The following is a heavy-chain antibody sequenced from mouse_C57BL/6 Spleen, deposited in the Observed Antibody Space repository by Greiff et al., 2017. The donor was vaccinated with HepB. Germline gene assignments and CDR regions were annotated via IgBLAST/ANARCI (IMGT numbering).Heavy chain of an antibody. CDR1: GYTFTSYW. D-gene: IGHD4-1*01. Sequence: QVQLQQPGAELVRPGSSVKLSCKASGYTFTSYWMDWVKQRPGQGLEWIGNIYPSDSETHYNQKFKDKATLTVDKSSSTAYMQLSSLTSEDSAVYDCARGGLTGGWFAYWGQGTLVTVSA. CDR3: ARGGLTGGWFAY. V-gene: IGHV1-61*01. CDR2: IYPSDSET. J-gene: IGHJ3*01.